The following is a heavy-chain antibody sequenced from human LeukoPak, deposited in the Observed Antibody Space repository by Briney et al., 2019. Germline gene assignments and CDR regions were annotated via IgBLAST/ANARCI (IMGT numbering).Heavy chain of an antibody. CDR2: IYYSGST. Sequence: PSETLSLTCTVSGGSISSSSYYWGWIRQPPGKGLEWIGSIYYSGSTYYNPSLKSRVTISVDTSKNQFSLKLSSVTAADTAVYYCARQNWDPYYYYYYMDVWGKGTTVTVSS. CDR1: GGSISSSSYY. D-gene: IGHD7-27*01. V-gene: IGHV4-39*01. CDR3: ARQNWDPYYYYYYMDV. J-gene: IGHJ6*03.